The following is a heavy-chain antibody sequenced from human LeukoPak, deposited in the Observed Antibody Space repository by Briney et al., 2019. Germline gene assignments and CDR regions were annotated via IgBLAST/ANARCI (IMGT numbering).Heavy chain of an antibody. CDR2: ISGSGGNT. D-gene: IGHD3-10*01. V-gene: IGHV3-23*01. J-gene: IGHJ4*02. CDR3: AKEHDNRYHYGSGKDH. Sequence: GGSLRLSCAASGCSFSVYGMSWARQTPGKGLEWVAGISGSGGNTYYTDSVKGRFTISRDNTKNTLYLQMNSLSAHDTAVYYCAKEHDNRYHYGSGKDHWGQGTLVTVSS. CDR1: GCSFSVYG.